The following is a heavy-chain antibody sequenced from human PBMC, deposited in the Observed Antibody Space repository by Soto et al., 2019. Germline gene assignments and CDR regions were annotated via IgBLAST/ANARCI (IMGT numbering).Heavy chain of an antibody. CDR1: GGSFSGYY. J-gene: IGHJ5*02. CDR2: INHSGST. CDR3: ARARWVDP. V-gene: IGHV4-34*01. Sequence: QVQLQQWGAGLLKPSETLSLTCAVYGGSFSGYYWSWIRQPPGKGLEWMGEINHSGSTNYNPSLKSRVTISVDTSKNQFSLKLSSVTAADTAVYYCARARWVDPWGQGTLFTVSS.